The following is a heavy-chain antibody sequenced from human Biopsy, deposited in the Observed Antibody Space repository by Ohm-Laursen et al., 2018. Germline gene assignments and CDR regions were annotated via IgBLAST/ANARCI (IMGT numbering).Heavy chain of an antibody. CDR2: INCKTGAT. J-gene: IGHJ4*02. Sequence: TSVKVSCKASSYTFTDYNIHWMRQAPGQGLEWLGYINCKTGATNYAQKFQGTVTMTRDTSISTAYLALGSLRSADTAIYYCARDPLNGHKHFDYWGQGSLVTVSS. V-gene: IGHV1-2*02. CDR1: SYTFTDYN. D-gene: IGHD2-8*01. CDR3: ARDPLNGHKHFDY.